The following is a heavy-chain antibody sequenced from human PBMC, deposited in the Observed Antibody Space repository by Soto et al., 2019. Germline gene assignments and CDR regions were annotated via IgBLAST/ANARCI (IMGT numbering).Heavy chain of an antibody. D-gene: IGHD2-2*01. CDR2: INAGNGNT. J-gene: IGHJ6*02. V-gene: IGHV1-3*01. CDR1: GYTFTSYA. CDR3: ARDGGIVVVPAAYYYYGMDV. Sequence: ASVKVSCKASGYTFTSYAMHWVRQAPGQRLEWMGWINAGNGNTKYSQKFQGRVTITRDTSASTAYMELSSLRPEDTAVYYCARDGGIVVVPAAYYYYGMDVWGQGTTVTVSS.